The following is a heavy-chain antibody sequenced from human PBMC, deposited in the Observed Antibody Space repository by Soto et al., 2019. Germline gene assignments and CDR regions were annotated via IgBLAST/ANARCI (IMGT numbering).Heavy chain of an antibody. CDR3: ARTFWVANRGYFDP. Sequence: GGSLRLSCAASGFTFRSFAMTWVRQAPGKGLDWVASLTGSGLSTFYADSVKGRFTVSRDNSNNTLYLLMTSLRAEDTAVYYCARTFWVANRGYFDPWGKGTLVTVS. D-gene: IGHD6-25*01. V-gene: IGHV3-23*01. J-gene: IGHJ5*02. CDR1: GFTFRSFA. CDR2: LTGSGLST.